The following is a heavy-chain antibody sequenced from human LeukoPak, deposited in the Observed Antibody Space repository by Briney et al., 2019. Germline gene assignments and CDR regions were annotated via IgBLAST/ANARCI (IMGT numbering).Heavy chain of an antibody. CDR3: AKEGTYTYGASDFDY. Sequence: SETLSLTCTVTGVSISSSRYYWGRISQPPGKGLEWIGSIYSSGSTYYNPSLKSRVTISVDTSKSQFTLKLSSVTAADTAVYYCAKEGTYTYGASDFDYWGQGTLVTVSS. CDR1: GVSISSSRYY. D-gene: IGHD4/OR15-4a*01. CDR2: IYSSGST. J-gene: IGHJ4*02. V-gene: IGHV4-39*06.